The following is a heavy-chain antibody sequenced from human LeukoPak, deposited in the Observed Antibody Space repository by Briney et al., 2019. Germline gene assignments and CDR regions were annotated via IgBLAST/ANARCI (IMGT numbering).Heavy chain of an antibody. J-gene: IGHJ4*02. CDR3: AKDPSDY. CDR1: GFTFSSYA. V-gene: IGHV3-30*18. Sequence: GGSLRLSCAASGFTFSSYAMSWVRQAPGKGLEWVAVISYDGSNKYYADSVKGRFTISRDNSKNTLYLQMNSLRAEDTAVYYCAKDPSDYWGQGTLVTVSS. CDR2: ISYDGSNK.